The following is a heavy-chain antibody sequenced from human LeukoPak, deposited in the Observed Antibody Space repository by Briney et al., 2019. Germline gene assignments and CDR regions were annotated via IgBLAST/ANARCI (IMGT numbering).Heavy chain of an antibody. V-gene: IGHV4-61*02. J-gene: IGHJ4*02. CDR3: ASVTIFGVVIL. Sequence: SQTLSLTCTVSGGSISSGSYYWSWIRQPAGKGLEWIGRIYTSGSTNYNPSLKSRVTISVDTSKNQFSLKLSSVTAADTAVYYCASVTIFGVVILWGQGTLVTVSS. D-gene: IGHD3-3*01. CDR2: IYTSGST. CDR1: GGSISSGSYY.